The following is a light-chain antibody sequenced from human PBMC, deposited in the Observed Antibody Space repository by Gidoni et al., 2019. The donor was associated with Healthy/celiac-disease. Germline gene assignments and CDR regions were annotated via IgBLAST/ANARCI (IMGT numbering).Light chain of an antibody. CDR3: QQYDNLPLV. CDR2: DAS. Sequence: DIQMTQSPSSLSASVGDRVTITCQASQDIRNYLNWYQQKPGKAPKLLIYDASNLETGVPSRFSGSGSGTDFTFTISSLQPEDIATYYCQQYDNLPLVFGQXTKVEIK. CDR1: QDIRNY. V-gene: IGKV1-33*01. J-gene: IGKJ1*01.